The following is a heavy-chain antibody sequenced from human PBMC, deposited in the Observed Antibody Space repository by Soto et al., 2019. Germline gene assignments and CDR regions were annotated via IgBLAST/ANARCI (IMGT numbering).Heavy chain of an antibody. D-gene: IGHD3-10*01. V-gene: IGHV4-34*01. Sequence: SETLSLTCAVYGGSFSGYYWSWIRQPPGKGLEWIGEIDHSGSTNYNPSLKSRVTISVDTSKNQFSLKLSSVTAADTAVYYCASRPLMVRANDYWGQGTLVTVSS. CDR1: GGSFSGYY. J-gene: IGHJ4*02. CDR3: ASRPLMVRANDY. CDR2: IDHSGST.